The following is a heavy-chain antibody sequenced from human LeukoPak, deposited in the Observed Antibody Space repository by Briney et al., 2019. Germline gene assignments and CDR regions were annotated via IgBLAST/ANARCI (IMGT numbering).Heavy chain of an antibody. V-gene: IGHV3-30*03. CDR1: GFTFSHYW. CDR2: ISYDGSNK. CDR3: ARDLAISTSCFDY. J-gene: IGHJ4*02. D-gene: IGHD2-2*01. Sequence: GGSLRLSCAASGFTFSHYWMTWVRQAPGKGLEWVAVISYDGSNKYYADSVKGRFTISRDNSKNTVYLQMNSLRAEDTAVYYCARDLAISTSCFDYWGQGTLVTVSS.